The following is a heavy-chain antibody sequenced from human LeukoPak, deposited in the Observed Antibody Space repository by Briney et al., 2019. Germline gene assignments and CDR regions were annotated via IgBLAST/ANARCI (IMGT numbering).Heavy chain of an antibody. CDR2: INPSGGST. CDR1: GYTFTSFY. Sequence: ASVKVSCKASGYTFTSFYMNWVRQAPGQGLEWMGKINPSGGSTTYAQKFQGRVTMTRDTSTSTVYTELSSLRSEDTAVYYCAREGGLLWFGELMPFDYWGQGTLVTVSS. J-gene: IGHJ4*02. CDR3: AREGGLLWFGELMPFDY. V-gene: IGHV1-46*01. D-gene: IGHD3-10*01.